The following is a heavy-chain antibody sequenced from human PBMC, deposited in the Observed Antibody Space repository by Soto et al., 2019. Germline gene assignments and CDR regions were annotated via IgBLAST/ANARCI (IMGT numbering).Heavy chain of an antibody. CDR3: ARDQVCISTSCYVDYYYGMDV. Sequence: GASVKVSCKASGYTFTSYGISWVRQAPGQGLEWMGWISAYNGNTNYAQKLQGRVTMTTDTSTSTAYMELRSLRSDDTAVYYCARDQVCISTSCYVDYYYGMDVWGQGTTVTVSS. V-gene: IGHV1-18*01. CDR2: ISAYNGNT. J-gene: IGHJ6*02. CDR1: GYTFTSYG. D-gene: IGHD2-2*01.